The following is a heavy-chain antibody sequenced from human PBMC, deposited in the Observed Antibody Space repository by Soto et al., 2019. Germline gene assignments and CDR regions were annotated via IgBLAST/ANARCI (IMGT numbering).Heavy chain of an antibody. CDR1: GFTFSSYA. CDR2: ISGSGGST. CDR3: AKPTPSYGDYVEGFDY. D-gene: IGHD4-17*01. V-gene: IGHV3-23*01. J-gene: IGHJ4*02. Sequence: GGSLRLSCAASGFTFSSYAMSWVRQAPGKGLEWVSAISGSGGSTYYADSVKGRFTISRDNSKNTLYLQMNSLRAEDTAVYYCAKPTPSYGDYVEGFDYWGQGTLVTVSS.